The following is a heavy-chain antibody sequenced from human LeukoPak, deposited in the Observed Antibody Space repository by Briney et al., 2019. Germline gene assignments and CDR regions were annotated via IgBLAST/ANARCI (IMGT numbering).Heavy chain of an antibody. J-gene: IGHJ4*02. CDR2: INHSGST. CDR1: GGSFSGYY. D-gene: IGHD5-18*01. CDR3: ARFKSTAMVTSFDY. Sequence: PSETLSLTCAVYGGSFSGYYWSWLRQPPGKGLEWIGEINHSGSTNYNPSLKSRVTISVDTSKNQFSLKLSSVTAADTAVYYCARFKSTAMVTSFDYWGQGTLVTVSS. V-gene: IGHV4-34*01.